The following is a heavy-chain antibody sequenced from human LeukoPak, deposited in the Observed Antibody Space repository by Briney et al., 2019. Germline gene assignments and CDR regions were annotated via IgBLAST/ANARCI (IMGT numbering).Heavy chain of an antibody. D-gene: IGHD3-10*01. CDR3: ARDTHYYGSGSPAFDL. CDR2: INQDGTEK. J-gene: IGHJ3*01. CDR1: GFTFITYW. V-gene: IGHV3-7*01. Sequence: GESLRLSCAASGFTFITYWMSWVRQAPGKGLEWVANINQDGTEKYYVDSVKGRFTISRDNAKNSLYLQMNSLRVEDTAVYYCARDTHYYGSGSPAFDLWGRGTMVTVSS.